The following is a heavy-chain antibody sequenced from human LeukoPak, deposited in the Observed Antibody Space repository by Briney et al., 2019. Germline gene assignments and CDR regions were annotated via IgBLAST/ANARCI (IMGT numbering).Heavy chain of an antibody. CDR2: ISGSSANT. V-gene: IGHV3-23*01. CDR3: AKIRDCSSTSCYRTYGMDV. D-gene: IGHD2-2*01. CDR1: GFTFSFYA. Sequence: GGSLRLSCAASGFTFSFYAMSWVRQAPGKGLEWVSVISGSSANTYYTDSVKGRFTISRDNSKNTLYLQMNSLRAEDTAVYYCAKIRDCSSTSCYRTYGMDVWGQGTTVTVSS. J-gene: IGHJ6*02.